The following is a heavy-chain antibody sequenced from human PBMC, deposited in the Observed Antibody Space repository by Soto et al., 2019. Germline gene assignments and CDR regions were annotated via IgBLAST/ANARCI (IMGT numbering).Heavy chain of an antibody. J-gene: IGHJ6*02. Sequence: PSETLSLTCTVSGGSISSYYWSWIRQPPGKGLEWIGYIYYSGSTNYNPSLKSRVTISVDTSKNRFSLKLSSVTAADTAVYYCARGLGLRVYYYGMDVWGQGTTVTVSS. D-gene: IGHD7-27*01. CDR2: IYYSGST. V-gene: IGHV4-59*01. CDR1: GGSISSYY. CDR3: ARGLGLRVYYYGMDV.